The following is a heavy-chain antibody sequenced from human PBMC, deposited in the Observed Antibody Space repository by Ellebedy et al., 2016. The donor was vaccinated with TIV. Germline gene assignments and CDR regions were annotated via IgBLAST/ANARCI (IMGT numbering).Heavy chain of an antibody. V-gene: IGHV3-30*18. CDR1: GFLLGSFG. Sequence: GESLKIPCAAPGFLLGSFGMHWVRQAPGKGLELLAFISYDGNNKYIADSVKGRLTISRDNSMNALYLQMDSLRAEDTAVYYCAKEGYDIMTGEQFHGMDVWGQGTPVTVSS. J-gene: IGHJ6*02. CDR2: ISYDGNNK. D-gene: IGHD3-9*01. CDR3: AKEGYDIMTGEQFHGMDV.